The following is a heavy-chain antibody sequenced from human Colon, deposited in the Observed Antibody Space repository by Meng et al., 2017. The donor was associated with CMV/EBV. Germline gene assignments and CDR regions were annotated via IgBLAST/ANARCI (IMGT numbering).Heavy chain of an antibody. CDR1: GLTFSSSW. CDR2: SYNDGST. V-gene: IGHV3-53*01. J-gene: IGHJ6*02. D-gene: IGHD2-2*01. CDR3: ASTGCNNTNCPEDFYYYYGLAV. Sequence: GESLKISCAASGLTFSSSWMSWVRQSPGKGLEWVSVSYNDGSTYYADSVKGRFTLSRDTSKNMLYLRMNSLRPDDSAVYYCASTGCNNTNCPEDFYYYYGLAVWGQGTTVTVSS.